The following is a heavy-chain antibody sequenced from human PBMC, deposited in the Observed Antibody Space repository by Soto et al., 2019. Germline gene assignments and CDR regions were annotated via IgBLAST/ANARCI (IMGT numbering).Heavy chain of an antibody. Sequence: PSETLSLTCAVSGGSISSSNWWRWVRQPPGKGLEWIGEIYHSGSTNYNPSLKSRVTISVDKSKNQFSLKLSSVTAADTAVYYCARGGLGYCSGGSCYAFDYWGQGTLVTVSS. CDR1: GGSISSSNW. D-gene: IGHD2-15*01. J-gene: IGHJ4*02. CDR2: IYHSGST. V-gene: IGHV4-4*02. CDR3: ARGGLGYCSGGSCYAFDY.